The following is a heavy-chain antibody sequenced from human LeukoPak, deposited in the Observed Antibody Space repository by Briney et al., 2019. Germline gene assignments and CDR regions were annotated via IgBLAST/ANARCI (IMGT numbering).Heavy chain of an antibody. CDR1: GFTFSSYW. V-gene: IGHV3-7*01. Sequence: GGSLRLSCAAFGFTFSSYWMSWVRQAPGKGLEWVANIKQDGSEKYYVDSVKGRFTISRDNAKNSLYLQMNSLRAEDTAVYYCARGPGQYGGYVNYWGQGTLVTVSS. J-gene: IGHJ4*02. D-gene: IGHD5-12*01. CDR2: IKQDGSEK. CDR3: ARGPGQYGGYVNY.